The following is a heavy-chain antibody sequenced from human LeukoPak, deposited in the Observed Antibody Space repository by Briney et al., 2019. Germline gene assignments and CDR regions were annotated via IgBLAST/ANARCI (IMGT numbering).Heavy chain of an antibody. CDR1: GYSFTSYR. CDR3: ARGVVVPAAIPDFDY. D-gene: IGHD2-2*01. CDR2: IYPGDSDT. J-gene: IGHJ4*02. Sequence: GESLKISCKGSGYSFTSYRIGWVRQMPGKGLECMGIIYPGDSDTRYSPSFQGQVTISADKSISTAYLQWSSLKASDTAMYYCARGVVVPAAIPDFDYWGQGTLVTVSS. V-gene: IGHV5-51*01.